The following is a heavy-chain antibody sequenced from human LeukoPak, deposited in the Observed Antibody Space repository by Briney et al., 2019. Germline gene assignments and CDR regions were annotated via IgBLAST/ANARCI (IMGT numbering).Heavy chain of an antibody. CDR2: INPNSGGT. CDR1: GYTFTGYY. Sequence: ASVKVSCKASGYTFTGYYMHWVRQAPGQGLEWMGWINPNSGGTNYAQKFRGRVTMTRDTSISTAYMGLSRLRSDDASVYYCARGGEWLFHFDYWGQGTLVTVSS. J-gene: IGHJ4*02. CDR3: ARGGEWLFHFDY. V-gene: IGHV1-2*02. D-gene: IGHD3-3*01.